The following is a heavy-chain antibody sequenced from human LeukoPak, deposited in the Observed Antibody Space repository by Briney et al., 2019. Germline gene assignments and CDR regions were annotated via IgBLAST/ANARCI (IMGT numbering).Heavy chain of an antibody. CDR3: AREALTGTTHRSFDY. Sequence: GGSLRLSCAASGFTFSSYSMNWVRQAPGKGLEWVSSISSSSSYIYYADSVKGRFTISRDNAKNSLYLQMNSLRAEDTAVYYCAREALTGTTHRSFDYWGQGTLVTVSS. CDR2: ISSSSSYI. D-gene: IGHD1-7*01. J-gene: IGHJ4*02. CDR1: GFTFSSYS. V-gene: IGHV3-21*04.